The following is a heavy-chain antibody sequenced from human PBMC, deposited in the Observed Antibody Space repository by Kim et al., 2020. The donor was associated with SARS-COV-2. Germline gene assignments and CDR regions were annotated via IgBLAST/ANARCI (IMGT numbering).Heavy chain of an antibody. J-gene: IGHJ4*02. D-gene: IGHD6-19*01. CDR3: AKVSYDSSGWYPFDY. CDR1: GFTFSSYA. Sequence: GGSLRLSCAASGFTFSSYAMSWVRQAPGKGLEWVSAISGSGGSTYYADSVKGRFTISRDNSKNTLYLQMNSLRAEDTAVYYCAKVSYDSSGWYPFDYWGQGTLVTVSS. V-gene: IGHV3-23*01. CDR2: ISGSGGST.